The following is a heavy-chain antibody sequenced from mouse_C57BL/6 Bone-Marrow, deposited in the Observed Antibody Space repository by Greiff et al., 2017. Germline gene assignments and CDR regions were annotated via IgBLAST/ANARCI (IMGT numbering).Heavy chain of an antibody. Sequence: EVQLVESGGGLVKPGGSLKLSCAASGFTFSSYAMSWVRQTPEKRLEWVATISDGGSYTYYPDNVKGRFTISRDNAKNNLYLQMSHLKSEDTAMYYCARDSRAVVAPLRYFDVWGTGTTVTVSS. CDR2: ISDGGSYT. V-gene: IGHV5-4*01. D-gene: IGHD1-1*01. CDR1: GFTFSSYA. J-gene: IGHJ1*03. CDR3: ARDSRAVVAPLRYFDV.